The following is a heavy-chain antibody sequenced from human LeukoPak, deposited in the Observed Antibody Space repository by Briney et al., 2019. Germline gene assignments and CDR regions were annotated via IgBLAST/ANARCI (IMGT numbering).Heavy chain of an antibody. Sequence: ASVKVSCKASGYTFTGYYMHWVRQAPGQGLEWMGWINPNSGGTNYAQKLQGRVTMTTDTSTSTAYMELRSLRSDDTAVYYCARGLAAHPYYFDYWGQGTLVTVSS. D-gene: IGHD6-13*01. CDR2: INPNSGGT. J-gene: IGHJ4*02. CDR3: ARGLAAHPYYFDY. V-gene: IGHV1-2*02. CDR1: GYTFTGYY.